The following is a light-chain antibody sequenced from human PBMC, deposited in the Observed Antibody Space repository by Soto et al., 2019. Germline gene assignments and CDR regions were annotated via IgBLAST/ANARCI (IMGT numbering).Light chain of an antibody. V-gene: IGKV3-15*01. CDR3: QQYNYWPPPT. CDR2: DAS. CDR1: QSVGSN. J-gene: IGKJ2*01. Sequence: EILMTQSAATLSGSPGERATLSCRASQSVGSNLAWYRQNPGQPPRLVMFDASSRATGDPARFSGGGSGTEFTRTISSLQSEESGLYYCQQYNYWPPPTFGHGTKVEIK.